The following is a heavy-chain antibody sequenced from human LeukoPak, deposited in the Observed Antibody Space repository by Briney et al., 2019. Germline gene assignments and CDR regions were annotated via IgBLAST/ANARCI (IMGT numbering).Heavy chain of an antibody. V-gene: IGHV1-18*01. J-gene: IGHJ5*02. CDR1: GYTFTSYG. D-gene: IGHD3-22*01. CDR2: ISAYNGNT. Sequence: ASVKVSCKASGYTFTSYGISWVRPAPGQGLEWMGWISAYNGNTNYAQKLQGRVTMTTDTSTSTAYMELRSLRSDDTAVYYCARDKARKWYYYDSSGSNWFDPWGQGTLVTVPS. CDR3: ARDKARKWYYYDSSGSNWFDP.